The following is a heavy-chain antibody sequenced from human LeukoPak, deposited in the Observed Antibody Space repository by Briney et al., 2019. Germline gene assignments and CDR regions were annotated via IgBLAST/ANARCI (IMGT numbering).Heavy chain of an antibody. V-gene: IGHV4-61*02. J-gene: IGHJ5*02. CDR2: IYTSGST. Sequence: SETLSLTCTVSGGSISSSSYYWGWIRQPAGKGLEWIGRIYTSGSTNYNPSLKSRVTMSVDTSKNQFSLKLSSVTAADTAVYYCARDRRGFDPWGQGTLVTVSS. CDR3: ARDRRGFDP. CDR1: GGSISSSSYY.